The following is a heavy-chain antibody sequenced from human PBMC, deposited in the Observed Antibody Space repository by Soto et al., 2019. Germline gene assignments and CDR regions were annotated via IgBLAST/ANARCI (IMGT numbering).Heavy chain of an antibody. D-gene: IGHD3-10*01. Sequence: SVKVSCKACGCTFSSYAISWVRQAPGQGLEWMGGIIPIFGTANYAQKFQGRVTITADESTSTAYMELSSLRSEDTAVYYCAREGSTRYYYYGMEVWGQGTTVTVSS. J-gene: IGHJ6*02. CDR3: AREGSTRYYYYGMEV. CDR2: IIPIFGTA. V-gene: IGHV1-69*13. CDR1: GCTFSSYA.